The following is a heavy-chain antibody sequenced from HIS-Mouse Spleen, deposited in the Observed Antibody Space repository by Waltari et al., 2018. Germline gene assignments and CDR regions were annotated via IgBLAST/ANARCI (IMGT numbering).Heavy chain of an antibody. V-gene: IGHV4-39*07. CDR1: GGSISSSSYY. D-gene: IGHD6-13*01. J-gene: IGHJ2*01. Sequence: QLQLQESGPGLVKPSETLSLTCTVSGGSISSSSYYWAWIRQPPGKGLEWIGSIYYSGSTYYHPSLKSRVTISVDTYKNQFSLKMSSVTAADTAVYYCAREIPYSSSWYDWYFDLWGRGTLVTVSS. CDR3: AREIPYSSSWYDWYFDL. CDR2: IYYSGST.